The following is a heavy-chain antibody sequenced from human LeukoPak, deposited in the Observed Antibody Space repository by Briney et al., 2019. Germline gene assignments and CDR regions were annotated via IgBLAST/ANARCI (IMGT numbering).Heavy chain of an antibody. CDR1: GFTFSSYS. V-gene: IGHV3-21*01. CDR2: ISSSSSYI. CDR3: AKDGLAYCGGDCYSGIDY. D-gene: IGHD2-21*02. J-gene: IGHJ4*02. Sequence: PGGSLRLSCAASGFTFSSYSMNWVRQAPGKGLEWVSSISSSSSYIYYADSVKGRFTISRDNAKNSLYLQMNSLRAEDTAVYYCAKDGLAYCGGDCYSGIDYWGQGTLVTVSS.